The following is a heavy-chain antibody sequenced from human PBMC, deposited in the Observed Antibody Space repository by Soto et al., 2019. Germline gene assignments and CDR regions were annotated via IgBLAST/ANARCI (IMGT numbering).Heavy chain of an antibody. CDR3: ARHMRAVAAALAY. Sequence: ESGPRLVKPSETLSLTCTVSGGSIRDTIYYWGWFRQPPGKGLEWIGSIHYSGSTHYNPSFKSRVTISVDPSKSQFSLNLTSVTPADTSVYYCARHMRAVAAALAYWGQGTVVTVSS. D-gene: IGHD6-19*01. J-gene: IGHJ4*02. CDR2: IHYSGST. V-gene: IGHV4-39*01. CDR1: GGSIRDTIYY.